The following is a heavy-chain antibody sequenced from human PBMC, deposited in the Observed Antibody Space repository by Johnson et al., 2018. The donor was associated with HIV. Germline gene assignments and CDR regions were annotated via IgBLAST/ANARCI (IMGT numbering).Heavy chain of an antibody. CDR2: ISYDGSNK. V-gene: IGHV3-30*04. Sequence: VQLVESGGGVVQPGRSLRLSCAASGFTFSSYAIHWVRQAPGEGLEWVAVISYDGSNKYYADSVKGRFTISRDNSKNTLYLQMNSLRAEDTAVYYCARDGDEGAFDIWGQGTMVTVSS. D-gene: IGHD3-10*01. J-gene: IGHJ3*02. CDR1: GFTFSSYA. CDR3: ARDGDEGAFDI.